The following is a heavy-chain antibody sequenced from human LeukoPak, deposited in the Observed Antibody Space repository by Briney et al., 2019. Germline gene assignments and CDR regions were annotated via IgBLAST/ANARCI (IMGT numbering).Heavy chain of an antibody. J-gene: IGHJ4*02. Sequence: SETLSLTCTVSGGSVSIGSYYWSWIRQPPGKGLEWIGYIYYSGSTNYNPSLKSRVTISVDTSKNQFSLKLSSVTAADTAVYYCASGIAASYFDYWGQGTLVTVSS. D-gene: IGHD6-13*01. CDR2: IYYSGST. CDR3: ASGIAASYFDY. CDR1: GGSVSIGSYY. V-gene: IGHV4-61*01.